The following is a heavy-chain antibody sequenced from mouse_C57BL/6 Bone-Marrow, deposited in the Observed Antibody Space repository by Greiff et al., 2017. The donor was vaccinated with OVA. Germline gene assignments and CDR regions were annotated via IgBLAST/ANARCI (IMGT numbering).Heavy chain of an antibody. J-gene: IGHJ3*01. CDR1: GYAFSSYW. V-gene: IGHV1-80*01. D-gene: IGHD1-1*01. CDR3: ARAYYYGSSYFAY. Sequence: VQLQQSGAELVKPGASVKISCKASGYAFSSYWMNWVKQRPGKGLEWIGQIYPGDGDTNYNGKFKGKATLTADKSSSTAYMQLSSLTSEDSAVDFCARAYYYGSSYFAYWGQGTLVTVSA. CDR2: IYPGDGDT.